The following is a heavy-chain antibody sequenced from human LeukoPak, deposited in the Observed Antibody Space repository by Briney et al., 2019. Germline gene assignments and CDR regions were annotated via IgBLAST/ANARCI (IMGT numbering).Heavy chain of an antibody. CDR1: GYSISSGYY. J-gene: IGHJ4*02. V-gene: IGHV4-38-2*02. CDR2: IYHSGST. Sequence: SETLSLTCTVSGYSISSGYYWGWIRQPPGKGLEWIGSIYHSGSTYYNPSLKSRVTISVDTSKNQFSLKLSSVTAADTAVYYCASAEDYWGQGTLVTVSS. CDR3: ASAEDY.